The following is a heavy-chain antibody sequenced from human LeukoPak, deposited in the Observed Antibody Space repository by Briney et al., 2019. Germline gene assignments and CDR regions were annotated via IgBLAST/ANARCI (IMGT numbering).Heavy chain of an antibody. CDR1: GFTFSSYA. CDR2: ISGSGIA. J-gene: IGHJ4*02. V-gene: IGHV3-23*01. CDR3: AREDVVGATHFDY. D-gene: IGHD1-26*01. Sequence: GGSLRLSCAASGFTFSSYAMSWVRQAPGKGLEWVSAISGSGIANYAQKFQGRVTITADKSTSTAYVELSSLRSEDTAVYYCAREDVVGATHFDYWGQGTLVTVSS.